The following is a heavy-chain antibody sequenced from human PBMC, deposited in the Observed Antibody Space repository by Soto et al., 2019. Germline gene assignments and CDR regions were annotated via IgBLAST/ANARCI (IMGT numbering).Heavy chain of an antibody. CDR1: GGSISSYY. CDR2: IYTSGST. Sequence: SETLSLTCTVSGGSISSYYWSWIRQPAGKGLEWIGRIYTSGSTNYNPSLNSRLTMSVDRSKSQFSMKLASVTAADTAVYYCARGVGGSGLNWFDPWGQGTLVTVSS. J-gene: IGHJ5*02. D-gene: IGHD6-19*01. V-gene: IGHV4-4*07. CDR3: ARGVGGSGLNWFDP.